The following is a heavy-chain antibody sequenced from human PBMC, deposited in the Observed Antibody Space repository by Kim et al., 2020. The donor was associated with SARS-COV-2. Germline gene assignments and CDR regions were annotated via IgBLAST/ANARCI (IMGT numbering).Heavy chain of an antibody. J-gene: IGHJ4*02. V-gene: IGHV3-53*01. CDR2: T. Sequence: TYSADSLTGRFIISRDNSKNTLYLQMNSLRADDTAVYYCARNHHLVRFDYWVQATPVTVSS. D-gene: IGHD2-8*01. CDR3: ARNHHLVRFDY.